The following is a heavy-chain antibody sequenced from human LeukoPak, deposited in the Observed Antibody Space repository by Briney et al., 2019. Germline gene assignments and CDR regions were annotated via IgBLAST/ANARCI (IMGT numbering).Heavy chain of an antibody. V-gene: IGHV1-2*02. Sequence: ASVKVSCKASGYTFTGYYMHWVRQAPGQGLEWMGWINPNSGGTNYAQKFQGRVTLTRDTSISTAYMELSRLRSDDTAVYYCARGPVRPNSGYAGRSYYYYYMDVWGKGTTVTVSS. CDR2: INPNSGGT. D-gene: IGHD5-12*01. CDR1: GYTFTGYY. J-gene: IGHJ6*03. CDR3: ARGPVRPNSGYAGRSYYYYYMDV.